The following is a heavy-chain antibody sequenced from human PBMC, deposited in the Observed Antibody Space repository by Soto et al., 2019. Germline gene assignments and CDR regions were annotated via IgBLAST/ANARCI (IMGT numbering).Heavy chain of an antibody. D-gene: IGHD2-15*01. Sequence: QVQLVQSGAEVKKPGASVKVSCKTAGYTFTKNVIHWVRQAPGQRLEGMGWISAGKGNTRFSQKFQDRITITRDTVANTPYMHLSGLTSEDTAVYNGARPRGGFAFELCGQGTRVTVSS. CDR2: ISAGKGNT. CDR3: ARPRGGFAFEL. CDR1: GYTFTKNV. J-gene: IGHJ1*01. V-gene: IGHV1-3*01.